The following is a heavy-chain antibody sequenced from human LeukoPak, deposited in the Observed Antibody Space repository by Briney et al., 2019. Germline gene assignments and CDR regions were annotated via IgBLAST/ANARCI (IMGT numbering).Heavy chain of an antibody. D-gene: IGHD3-10*01. J-gene: IGHJ2*01. CDR1: GYIFTSYW. CDR2: IYPGDSDT. CDR3: ARPRGSGMYLDV. Sequence: GESLKISCKGSGYIFTSYWIGWVRQMPGRGLEWMGMIYPGDSDTRYSPSFQGQVTISADKSITTAYLQWSSLKASDTAMYYRARPRGSGMYLDVWGRGTLVTVSS. V-gene: IGHV5-51*01.